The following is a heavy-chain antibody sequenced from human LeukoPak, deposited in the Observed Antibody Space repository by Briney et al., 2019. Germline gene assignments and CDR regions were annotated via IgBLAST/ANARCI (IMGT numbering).Heavy chain of an antibody. D-gene: IGHD6-13*01. V-gene: IGHV4-39*01. CDR2: IYYSGST. CDR1: GVSISSRRYY. CDR3: ARYPRGAAVGNFDY. Sequence: SETLPLTCTLSGVSISSRRYYWGWIRQPPGKGLEWIGSIYYSGSTYYNPSLKSRVTISVDTSKNQFSLKLSSVTAADTAVYYCARYPRGAAVGNFDYWGQGTLVTVSS. J-gene: IGHJ4*02.